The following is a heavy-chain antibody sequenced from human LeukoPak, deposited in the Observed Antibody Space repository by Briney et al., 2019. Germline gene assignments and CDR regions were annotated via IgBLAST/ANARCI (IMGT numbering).Heavy chain of an antibody. CDR1: GGSISSSSYY. Sequence: SETLSLTCTVSGGSISSSSYYWGWIRHPPGKGLEWIGSIYYSGSTYYNPSLKSRVTISVDTSKNQFSLKLSSVTAADTAVYYCARQHIVVVTAIEYFQHWGQGTLVTVSS. V-gene: IGHV4-39*01. J-gene: IGHJ1*01. CDR2: IYYSGST. CDR3: ARQHIVVVTAIEYFQH. D-gene: IGHD2-21*02.